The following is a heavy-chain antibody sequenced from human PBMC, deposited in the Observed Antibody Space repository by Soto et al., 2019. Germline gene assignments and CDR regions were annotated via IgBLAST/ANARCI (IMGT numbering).Heavy chain of an antibody. J-gene: IGHJ4*02. V-gene: IGHV3-74*01. CDR2: INSDGSST. Sequence: GGSLRLSCAASGFTFSSYWMHWVRQAPGKGLVWVSRINSDGSSTSYAASVKGRFTISGDNSKNTPYLQMNSLRADDTAVYYCVRVDVLHCSRTSFHVRTFDYWGQGTLVTVSS. CDR1: GFTFSSYW. D-gene: IGHD2-2*01. CDR3: VRVDVLHCSRTSFHVRTFDY.